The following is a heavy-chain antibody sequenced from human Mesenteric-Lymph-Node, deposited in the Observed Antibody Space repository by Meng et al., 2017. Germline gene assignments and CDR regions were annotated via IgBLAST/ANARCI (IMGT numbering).Heavy chain of an antibody. V-gene: IGHV4-39*01. CDR1: GGSISTSGYC. J-gene: IGHJ5*02. D-gene: IGHD6-19*01. Sequence: QPPLEESGPGLLKPSEALSLTCSVSGGSISTSGYCWGWIRQPPGKGLEWIGSIGHSGTTYYTPSLRRRVTVSIDTSKNQFSLEVTSVTAADTAVYYCVRSSGWVRTGFDPWGQGTLVTVSS. CDR2: IGHSGTT. CDR3: VRSSGWVRTGFDP.